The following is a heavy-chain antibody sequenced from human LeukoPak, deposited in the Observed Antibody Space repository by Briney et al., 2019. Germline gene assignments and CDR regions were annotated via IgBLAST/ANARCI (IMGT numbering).Heavy chain of an antibody. V-gene: IGHV3-23*05. J-gene: IGHJ4*02. CDR1: EFTFSNYA. CDR2: IYDSGTT. CDR3: AGRRSSGWYAY. D-gene: IGHD6-19*01. Sequence: GGSLRLSCATSEFTFSNYAMSWVRQAPGKGLEWVSVIYDSGTTYYADSVKGRFLIFRDTSKNTVDLQMNSLRVEDTAVYYCAGRRSSGWYAYWGQGTLVTVSS.